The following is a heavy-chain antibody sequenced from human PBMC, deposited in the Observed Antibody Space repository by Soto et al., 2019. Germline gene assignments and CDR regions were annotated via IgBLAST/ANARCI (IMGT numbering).Heavy chain of an antibody. V-gene: IGHV1-69*01. Sequence: VQLVQSGAEVKKPGSSVKVSCKASGGTFSSYAISWVRQAPGQGLEWMGGIIPIFGTANYAQKFQGRVTITADESTSTAYMELSSLRSEDTAVYYCARVREDIVVVPAAMRYNYYMDVWGKGTTVTVSS. J-gene: IGHJ6*03. CDR2: IIPIFGTA. CDR3: ARVREDIVVVPAAMRYNYYMDV. CDR1: GGTFSSYA. D-gene: IGHD2-2*01.